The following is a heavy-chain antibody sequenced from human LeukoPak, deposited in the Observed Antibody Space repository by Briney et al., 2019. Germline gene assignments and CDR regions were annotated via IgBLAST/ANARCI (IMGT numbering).Heavy chain of an antibody. J-gene: IGHJ6*02. Sequence: GASVKVSCKASGYTFTSYYMHWVRQAPGQGLEWMGIINPSGGSTSYAQKFQGRVTMTRDTSTSTVYMELSSLRSEDTAVYYCARGVLLWFGELFSYYYGMDVWGQGTTVTVSS. CDR3: ARGVLLWFGELFSYYYGMDV. V-gene: IGHV1-46*03. CDR2: INPSGGST. D-gene: IGHD3-10*01. CDR1: GYTFTSYY.